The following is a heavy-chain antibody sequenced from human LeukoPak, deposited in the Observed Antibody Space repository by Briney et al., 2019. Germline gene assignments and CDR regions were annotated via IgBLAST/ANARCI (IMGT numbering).Heavy chain of an antibody. D-gene: IGHD6-6*01. CDR3: ARGLSGYASSLGY. CDR1: GFTFSSYW. CDR2: INSDGSST. V-gene: IGHV3-74*01. Sequence: GGSLRLSCAASGFTFSSYWMHWVRQAPGKGLVWVSRINSDGSSTSYADSVRGRFSISRDNAKNTLYPQMNSLRAEDTAVYYCARGLSGYASSLGYWGQGTLVTVSA. J-gene: IGHJ4*02.